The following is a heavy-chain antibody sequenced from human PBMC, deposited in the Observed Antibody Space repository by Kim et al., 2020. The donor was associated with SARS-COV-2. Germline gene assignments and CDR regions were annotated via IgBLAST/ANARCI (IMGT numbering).Heavy chain of an antibody. CDR1: GGSISSYY. D-gene: IGHD6-19*01. V-gene: IGHV4-59*01. J-gene: IGHJ2*01. CDR3: ARVDSSGWVWYFDL. CDR2: IYYSGST. Sequence: SETLSLTCTVSGGSISSYYWSWIRQPPGKGLEWIGYIYYSGSTNYNPSLKSRVTISVDTSKNQFSLKLSSVTAADTAVYYCARVDSSGWVWYFDLWGRGTLVTVSS.